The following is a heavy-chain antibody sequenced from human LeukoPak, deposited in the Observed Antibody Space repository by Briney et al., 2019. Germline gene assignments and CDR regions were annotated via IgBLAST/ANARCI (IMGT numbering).Heavy chain of an antibody. V-gene: IGHV3-23*01. CDR2: ISGTGGST. CDR3: VKSIFGGDYQGY. D-gene: IGHD3-3*02. Sequence: GGSLRLSCAGSGFTFNNYGMSWVRQAPGKGLEWVSGISGTGGSTYYADSVKGRFTISRDNSKNTLYLQMNSLRAEDTAVYYCVKSIFGGDYQGYWGQGTLVTVSS. CDR1: GFTFNNYG. J-gene: IGHJ4*02.